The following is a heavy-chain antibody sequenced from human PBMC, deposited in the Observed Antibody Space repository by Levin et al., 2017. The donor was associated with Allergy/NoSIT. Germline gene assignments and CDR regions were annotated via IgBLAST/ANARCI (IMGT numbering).Heavy chain of an antibody. J-gene: IGHJ3*02. CDR2: ISWNSGSI. Sequence: GGSLRLSCAASGFSFDDYAMHWVRQAPGKGLEWVSGISWNSGSIGYADSVKGRFTISRDNAKKSLYLQMNSLRAEDTALYYCIKESYYDSSGYYYGDAFEIWGQGTMVTVSA. CDR3: IKESYYDSSGYYYGDAFEI. CDR1: GFSFDDYA. V-gene: IGHV3-9*01. D-gene: IGHD3-22*01.